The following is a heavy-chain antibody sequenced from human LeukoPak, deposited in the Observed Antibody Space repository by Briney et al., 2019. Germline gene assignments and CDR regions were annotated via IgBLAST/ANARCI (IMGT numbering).Heavy chain of an antibody. J-gene: IGHJ4*01. CDR2: IKQDGSEK. CDR3: AKGDSGSGSY. D-gene: IGHD3-10*01. Sequence: GGSLRLSCAASGFIFSNAWMSSVRQDPGKGLEWVANIKQDGSEKYYVDSVKGRFTISRDNSKNTLYLQMNSLRAEDTAVYYCAKGDSGSGSYWGQEPWSPSPQ. V-gene: IGHV3-7*01. CDR1: GFIFSNAW.